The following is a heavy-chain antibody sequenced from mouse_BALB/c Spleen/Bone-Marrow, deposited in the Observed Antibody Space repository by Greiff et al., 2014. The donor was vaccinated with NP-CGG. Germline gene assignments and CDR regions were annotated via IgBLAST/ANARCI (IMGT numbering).Heavy chain of an antibody. CDR3: ARDLDY. Sequence: VQLKESGGGLVQPGGSLKLSCAASGFTFSSYGMSWVRQTPDKRLELVGTINSNGGSTYYPDSVKGRFTISRDNAKNTLYLQMSSEKSEDTTMFYGARDLDYWGQGTLVTVSA. V-gene: IGHV5-6-3*01. J-gene: IGHJ3*01. CDR1: GFTFSSYG. CDR2: INSNGGST.